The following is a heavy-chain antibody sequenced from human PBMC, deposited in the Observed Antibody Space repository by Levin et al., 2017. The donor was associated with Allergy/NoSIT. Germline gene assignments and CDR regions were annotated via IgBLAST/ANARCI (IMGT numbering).Heavy chain of an antibody. CDR2: IYYSGST. Sequence: SETLSLTCTVSGGSISSSSYYWGWIRQPPGKGLEWIGSIYYSGSTYYNPSLKSRVTISVDTSKNQFSLKLSSVTAADTAVYYCARHGVQWDPASAFDIWGQGTMVTVSS. J-gene: IGHJ3*02. D-gene: IGHD1-26*01. CDR3: ARHGVQWDPASAFDI. V-gene: IGHV4-39*01. CDR1: GGSISSSSYY.